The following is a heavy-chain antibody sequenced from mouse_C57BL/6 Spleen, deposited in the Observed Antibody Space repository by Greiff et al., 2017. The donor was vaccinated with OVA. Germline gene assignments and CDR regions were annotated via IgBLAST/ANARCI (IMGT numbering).Heavy chain of an antibody. CDR2: ISSGGDYI. V-gene: IGHV5-9-1*02. CDR3: TRDSHQRYFDY. J-gene: IGHJ2*01. CDR1: GFTFSSYA. D-gene: IGHD2-12*01. Sequence: EVKLMESGEGLVKPGGSLKLSCAASGFTFSSYAMSWVRQTPEKRLEWVAYISSGGDYIYYADTVKGRFTISRDNARNTLYLQMSSLKSEDTAMYYCTRDSHQRYFDYWGQGTTLTVSS.